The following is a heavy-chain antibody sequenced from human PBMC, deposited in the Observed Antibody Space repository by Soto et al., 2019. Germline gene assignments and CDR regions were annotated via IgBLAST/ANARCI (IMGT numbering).Heavy chain of an antibody. CDR2: IYYSGST. Sequence: QVQLQESGPGLVKPSQTLSLTCTVSGGSISSGGYYWSWIRQHPGKGLEWIGYIYYSGSTYYNPSLKSQVTISVDTSKNQCSLKLSSVTAADTAVYYCAIGNYDSSFYAFDIWGQGTMVTVSS. V-gene: IGHV4-31*01. CDR3: AIGNYDSSFYAFDI. CDR1: GGSISSGGYY. J-gene: IGHJ3*02. D-gene: IGHD3-22*01.